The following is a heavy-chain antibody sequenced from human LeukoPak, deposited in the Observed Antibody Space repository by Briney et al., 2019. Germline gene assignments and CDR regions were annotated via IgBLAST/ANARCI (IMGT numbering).Heavy chain of an antibody. CDR2: ISSSSSYI. Sequence: GGSLRLSCAASGFTFSSYSMNWVRQAPGKGLEWVSSISSSSSYIYYADSVKGRFTISRDNAKNSLYLQMNSLRAEDTAVYYCASDGRYQLLTYYMDVWGKGTTVTVSS. CDR3: ASDGRYQLLTYYMDV. V-gene: IGHV3-21*01. D-gene: IGHD2-2*01. CDR1: GFTFSSYS. J-gene: IGHJ6*03.